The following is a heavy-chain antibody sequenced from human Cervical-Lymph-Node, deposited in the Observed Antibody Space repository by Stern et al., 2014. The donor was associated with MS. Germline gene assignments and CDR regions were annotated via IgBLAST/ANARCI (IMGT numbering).Heavy chain of an antibody. CDR3: ARDMETCNSRSAAFHP. D-gene: IGHD2/OR15-2a*01. J-gene: IGHJ5*02. CDR1: GGTFSTFT. CDR2: IIPMFGTG. V-gene: IGHV1-69*01. Sequence: QVQLGQSGAEVKKPGSPVKVSCMASGGTFSTFTICWVRQAPGQGLEWMGAIIPMFGTGSYEQELQGRVTMTAVESTSTTYMELRSLRSEATAVYYCARDMETCNSRSAAFHPWGQGTLVTVSS.